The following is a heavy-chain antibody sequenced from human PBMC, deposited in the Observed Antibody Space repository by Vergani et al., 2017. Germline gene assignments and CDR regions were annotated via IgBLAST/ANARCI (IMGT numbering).Heavy chain of an antibody. CDR2: ISSSSSYI. J-gene: IGHJ6*02. V-gene: IGHV3-21*06. CDR1: GFTFSSYS. CDR3: ARDHTIFGVPTRDYYYYYGMDV. Sequence: EVQLVESGGGLVKPGGSLRLSCAASGFTFSSYSMNWVRQAPGKGLEWVSSISSSSSYIYYADSVKGRFTISRDNAKTSLYLQMNSLRAEDTAVYYCARDHTIFGVPTRDYYYYYGMDVWGQGTTVTVSS. D-gene: IGHD3-3*01.